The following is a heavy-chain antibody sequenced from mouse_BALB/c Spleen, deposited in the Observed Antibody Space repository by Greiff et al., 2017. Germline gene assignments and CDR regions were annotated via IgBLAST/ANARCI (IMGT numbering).Heavy chain of an antibody. CDR1: GYAFSSYW. Sequence: VKLMESGAELVRPGSSVKISCKASGYAFSSYWMNWVKQRPGQGLEWIGQIYPGDGDTNYNGKFKGKATLTADKSSSTAYMQLSSLTSEDSAVYFCATDGNYGWFAYWGQGTLVTVSA. CDR3: ATDGNYGWFAY. V-gene: IGHV1-80*01. D-gene: IGHD2-1*01. J-gene: IGHJ3*01. CDR2: IYPGDGDT.